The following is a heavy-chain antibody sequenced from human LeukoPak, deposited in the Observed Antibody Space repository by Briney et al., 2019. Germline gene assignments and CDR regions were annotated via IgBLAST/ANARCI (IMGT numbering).Heavy chain of an antibody. CDR1: GFTFSSYS. J-gene: IGHJ4*02. D-gene: IGHD3-22*01. CDR3: AKAPSGSGYLFDY. Sequence: GGSLRLSCAASGFTFSSYSMNWVRQAPGKGLEWVSSISSSSSYIYYADSVKGRFTISRDNSENTLYLQMNSLRAEDTAVYYCAKAPSGSGYLFDYWGQGTLVTVSS. CDR2: ISSSSSYI. V-gene: IGHV3-21*01.